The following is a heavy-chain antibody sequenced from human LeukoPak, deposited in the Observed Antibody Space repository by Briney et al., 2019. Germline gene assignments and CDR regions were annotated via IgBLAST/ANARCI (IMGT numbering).Heavy chain of an antibody. D-gene: IGHD4/OR15-4a*01. V-gene: IGHV3-48*01. CDR1: GFTFSNYA. J-gene: IGHJ4*02. CDR2: ISSSGSTI. CDR3: ARRAGAYSHPYDY. Sequence: PGGSLRLSCAASGFTFSNYAMHWVRQAPGKGLEWVSYISSSGSTIYYADSVKGRFTISRDNSKNTLYLQMNSLRAEDTAVYYCARRAGAYSHPYDYWGQGTLVTVSS.